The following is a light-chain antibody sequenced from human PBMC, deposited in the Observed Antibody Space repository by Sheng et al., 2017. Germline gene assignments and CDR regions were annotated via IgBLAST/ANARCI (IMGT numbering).Light chain of an antibody. CDR3: SSFTTTSTHV. CDR2: DVN. V-gene: IGLV2-14*03. CDR1: SSDVGAYNF. Sequence: QSALTQPASVSGSPGQSITISCTGSSSDVGAYNFVAWHQQHPGKAPKVIIYDVNIRPSGVSSRFSGSKSGNTASLTISGLQAEDEADYYCSSFTTTSTHVFGTGTQVTVL. J-gene: IGLJ1*01.